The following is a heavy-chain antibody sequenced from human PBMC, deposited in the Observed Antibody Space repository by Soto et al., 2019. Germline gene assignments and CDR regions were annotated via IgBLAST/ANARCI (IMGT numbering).Heavy chain of an antibody. V-gene: IGHV3-23*01. Sequence: GGSLRLSCAASGFTFSSYAMSWVRQAPGKGLEWVSAISGSGGSTYYADSVKGRFTISRDNSKNTLYLQMNSLRAEDTAVYYCAYSYFWSGYYPYYFDYWGQGTLVTVSS. CDR3: AYSYFWSGYYPYYFDY. CDR1: GFTFSSYA. CDR2: ISGSGGST. D-gene: IGHD3-3*01. J-gene: IGHJ4*02.